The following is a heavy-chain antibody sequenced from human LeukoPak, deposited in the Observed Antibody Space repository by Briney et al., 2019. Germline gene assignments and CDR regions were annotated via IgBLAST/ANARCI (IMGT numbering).Heavy chain of an antibody. CDR2: VYNTKYT. J-gene: IGHJ2*01. D-gene: IGHD6-13*01. V-gene: IGHV4-59*01. CDR1: SGSMNDYY. Sequence: PSDTLSLTCSVGSGSMNDYYWNWVRQPPGKGLEWIGRVYNTKYTEYNPSLKSRVSISVDSSKNQFSLKLSSVTAADTAVYYCARDKGLAAAGHWYFDLWGRGTLVTVSS. CDR3: ARDKGLAAAGHWYFDL.